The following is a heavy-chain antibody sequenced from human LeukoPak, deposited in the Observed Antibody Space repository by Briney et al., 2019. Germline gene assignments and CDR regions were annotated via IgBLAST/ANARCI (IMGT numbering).Heavy chain of an antibody. D-gene: IGHD3-10*01. CDR1: GFTFSSYA. J-gene: IGHJ4*02. V-gene: IGHV3-23*01. CDR3: AKDWSHYYGSGNSYDY. Sequence: PGGSLRLSCAASGFTFSSYAMSWVRQAPGKGLEWVSAISGSGGSTYYADSVKGRFTISRDNSKNTLYLQMNSLRAEDTAVYYSAKDWSHYYGSGNSYDYWGQGTLVTVSS. CDR2: ISGSGGST.